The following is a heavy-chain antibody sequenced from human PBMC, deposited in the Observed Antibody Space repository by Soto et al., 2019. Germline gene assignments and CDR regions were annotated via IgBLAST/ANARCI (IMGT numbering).Heavy chain of an antibody. D-gene: IGHD3-10*01. J-gene: IGHJ4*02. Sequence: GGSLRLSCTASGFNLRDQALSWVRQAPGGGLEWVSGISGMEDRTNYADFVKGRFFISKDRAKNTLNLQMNGLRHDDTAVYYCAKTYTGGWGQGAQVTVSS. CDR3: AKTYTGG. CDR1: GFNLRDQA. CDR2: ISGMEDRT. V-gene: IGHV3-23*01.